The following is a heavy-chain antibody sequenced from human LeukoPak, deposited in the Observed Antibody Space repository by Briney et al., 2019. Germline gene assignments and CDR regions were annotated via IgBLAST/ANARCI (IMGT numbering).Heavy chain of an antibody. D-gene: IGHD3-3*01. J-gene: IGHJ4*02. CDR1: GFTFSTYV. V-gene: IGHV3-23*01. CDR3: AKGMREWLFLFDY. Sequence: GGSLRLSCAASGFTFSTYVMSWVRQAPGKGLEWVSAISGSGGATYYADSVKGRFTMSRDNSKNTLSLQMNSLRAEDTAVYYCAKGMREWLFLFDYWGQGTLVTVSS. CDR2: ISGSGGAT.